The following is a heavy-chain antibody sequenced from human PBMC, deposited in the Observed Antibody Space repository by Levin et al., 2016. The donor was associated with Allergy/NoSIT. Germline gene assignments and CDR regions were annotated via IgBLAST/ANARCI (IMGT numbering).Heavy chain of an antibody. CDR2: INYNGNT. CDR1: GGIISTDNYY. Sequence: SETLSLTCTVSGGIISTDNYYWGWIRQPPGKGLEWIGSINYNGNTYYKSSLESRVTISVDTSKNQFSLNLNSVTAADTAVYYCARHARPSFQVDWFDPWGQGTLVTVSS. D-gene: IGHD6-6*01. J-gene: IGHJ5*02. V-gene: IGHV4-39*01. CDR3: ARHARPSFQVDWFDP.